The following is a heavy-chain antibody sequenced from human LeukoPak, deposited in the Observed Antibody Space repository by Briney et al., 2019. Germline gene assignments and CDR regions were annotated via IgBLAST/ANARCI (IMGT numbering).Heavy chain of an antibody. J-gene: IGHJ4*02. CDR2: IYYSGST. V-gene: IGHV4-59*08. CDR1: GGSISSYY. Sequence: AETLSLTCSVSGGSISSYYWSWIRQPPGKGVEGIGYIYYSGSTNYNPSLKSRVTISVDASKHQFSLKLSSVTPADPAVYYCARSMTTVTTGEWGYWGQGTLVTVSS. D-gene: IGHD4-11*01. CDR3: ARSMTTVTTGEWGY.